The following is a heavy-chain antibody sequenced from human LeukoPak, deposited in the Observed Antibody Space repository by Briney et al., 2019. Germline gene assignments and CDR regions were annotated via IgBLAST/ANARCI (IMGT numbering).Heavy chain of an antibody. CDR2: IIPIFGTA. V-gene: IGHV1-69*13. CDR1: GYTFTSYG. CDR3: ARGYSSSPHYYYYMDV. D-gene: IGHD6-6*01. Sequence: GASVKVSCKASGYTFTSYGISWVRQAPGQGLEWMGGIIPIFGTANYAQKFQGRVTITADESTSTAYMELNSLRSEDTAVYYCARGYSSSPHYYYYMDVWGKGTTVTVSS. J-gene: IGHJ6*03.